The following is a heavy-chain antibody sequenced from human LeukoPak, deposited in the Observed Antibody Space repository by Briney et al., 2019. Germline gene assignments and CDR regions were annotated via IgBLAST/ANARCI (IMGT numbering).Heavy chain of an antibody. CDR2: ISGYNGNT. Sequence: ASVKVSCKASGYTFTSYGISWVRQVPGQGLEWMGWISGYNGNTNYAQKLQGRVTMTTDTSTSTAYMELRSLRSDDTAVYYCARDRMGLSGSYRDDYWGQGTLVTVSS. D-gene: IGHD1-26*01. CDR1: GYTFTSYG. V-gene: IGHV1-18*01. CDR3: ARDRMGLSGSYRDDY. J-gene: IGHJ4*02.